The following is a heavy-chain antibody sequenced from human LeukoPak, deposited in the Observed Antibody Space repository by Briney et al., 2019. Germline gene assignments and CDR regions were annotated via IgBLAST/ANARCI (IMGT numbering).Heavy chain of an antibody. Sequence: SETPSLTCAVYGGSFSGYYWSWIRQPPGKGLEWIGEINHSGSTNYNPSLKSRVTISVDTSKNQFSLKLSSVTAADTAVYYCARAQPDYYYDSSGYYFYYYYYMDVWGKGTTVTVSS. CDR3: ARAQPDYYYDSSGYYFYYYYYMDV. V-gene: IGHV4-34*01. D-gene: IGHD3-22*01. CDR1: GGSFSGYY. J-gene: IGHJ6*03. CDR2: INHSGST.